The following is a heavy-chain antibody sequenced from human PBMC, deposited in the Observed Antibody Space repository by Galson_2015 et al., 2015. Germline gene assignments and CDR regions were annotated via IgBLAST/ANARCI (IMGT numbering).Heavy chain of an antibody. V-gene: IGHV3-23*01. CDR3: AKELSRGYESSGYYGFAVES. Sequence: SLRLSCAASGFTFSSYAMSWVRQAPGKGLEWVSAISGSGGSTYYADSVQGRFTISRDNSKNTLYLQMNSLRAEDTAVYYCAKELSRGYESSGYYGFAVESWGQGTMGNVSS. CDR1: GFTFSSYA. J-gene: IGHJ3*02. CDR2: ISGSGGST. D-gene: IGHD3-22*01.